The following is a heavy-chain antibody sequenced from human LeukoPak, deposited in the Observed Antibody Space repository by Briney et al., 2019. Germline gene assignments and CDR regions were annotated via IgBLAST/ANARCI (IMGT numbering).Heavy chain of an antibody. D-gene: IGHD1-26*01. V-gene: IGHV3-53*01. J-gene: IGHJ4*02. CDR1: GFTVSSNY. CDR2: IYSGGST. CDR3: ARGGSGSYSLDFDY. Sequence: PGGSLRLSCAASGFTVSSNYMSWVRQAPGKGLGWVSVIYSGGSTYYADSVKGRFTISRDNSKNTLYLQMNSLRAEDTAVYYCARGGSGSYSLDFDYWGQGTLVTVSS.